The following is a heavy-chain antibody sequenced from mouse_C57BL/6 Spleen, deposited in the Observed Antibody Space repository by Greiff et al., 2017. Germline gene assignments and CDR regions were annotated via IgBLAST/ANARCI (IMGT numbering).Heavy chain of an antibody. CDR3: ARTGTGEYFDY. V-gene: IGHV1-82*01. CDR2: IYPGDGDT. Sequence: QVQLQQSGPELVKPGASVKISCKASGYAFSSSWMNWVKQRHGKGLEWIGRIYPGDGDTNYNGKFKGKATLTADKSSSTAYMQLSSLTSEDSAVYYCARTGTGEYFDYWGQGTTVTVSS. D-gene: IGHD4-1*01. J-gene: IGHJ2*01. CDR1: GYAFSSSW.